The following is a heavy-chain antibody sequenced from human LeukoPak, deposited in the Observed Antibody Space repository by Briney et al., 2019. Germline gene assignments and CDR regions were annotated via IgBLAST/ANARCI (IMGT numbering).Heavy chain of an antibody. J-gene: IGHJ6*02. V-gene: IGHV3-53*04. Sequence: GRSLRLSCAASGFTVSNNYMSWARQAPGKGLEWVSVIYSGGDSTYYADSVRGRFTISRHSSKNTLYLQMNSLRAEDTAVYYCARDRRYYDTSGYGLTYYYYGMDVWGQGTTVTVSS. CDR2: IYSGGDST. CDR1: GFTVSNNY. D-gene: IGHD3-22*01. CDR3: ARDRRYYDTSGYGLTYYYYGMDV.